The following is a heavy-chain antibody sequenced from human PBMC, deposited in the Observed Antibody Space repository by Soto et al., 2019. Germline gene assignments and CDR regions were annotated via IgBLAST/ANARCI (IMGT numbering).Heavy chain of an antibody. D-gene: IGHD3-10*01. J-gene: IGHJ6*02. Sequence: GSGPTLVNPTQTLTLTCTFSGFSLSTSGMCVSWIRQPPGKALEWLALIDWDDDKYYSTSLKTRLTISKDTSKNQVVLTMTNMDPVDTATYYCARMDMVRSPFQGGMDVWGQGTTVTVSS. CDR1: GFSLSTSGMC. CDR3: ARMDMVRSPFQGGMDV. CDR2: IDWDDDK. V-gene: IGHV2-70*01.